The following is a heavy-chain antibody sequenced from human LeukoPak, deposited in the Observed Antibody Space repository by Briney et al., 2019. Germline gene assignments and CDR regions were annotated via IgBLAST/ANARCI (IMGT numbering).Heavy chain of an antibody. CDR2: INPSGGGT. CDR1: GYIFTIYY. D-gene: IGHD3-10*01. J-gene: IGHJ5*02. Sequence: ASVKVSCKASGYIFTIYYMHWVRQAPGQGLEWMGIINPSGGGTNYAQKFQGRVTMTRDMSTSTVYMELSSLRSEDTAVYYCARVYGSGSYPTWGQGTLVTVSS. V-gene: IGHV1-46*01. CDR3: ARVYGSGSYPT.